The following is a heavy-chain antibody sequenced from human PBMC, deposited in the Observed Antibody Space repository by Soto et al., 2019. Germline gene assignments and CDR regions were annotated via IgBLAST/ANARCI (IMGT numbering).Heavy chain of an antibody. CDR3: AKDHGSVAGMSYYFDY. CDR1: GFTFSSYG. CDR2: ISYDGSNK. J-gene: IGHJ4*02. Sequence: GGSLRLFCAASGFTFSSYGMHWVRQAPGKGLEWVAVISYDGSNKYYADSVKGRFTISRDNSKNTLYLQMNSLRAEDTAVYYCAKDHGSVAGMSYYFDYWGQGTLVTVSS. D-gene: IGHD6-19*01. V-gene: IGHV3-30*18.